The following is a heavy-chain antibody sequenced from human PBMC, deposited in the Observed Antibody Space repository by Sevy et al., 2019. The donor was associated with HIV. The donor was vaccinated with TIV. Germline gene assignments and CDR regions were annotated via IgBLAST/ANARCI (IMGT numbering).Heavy chain of an antibody. CDR1: GFTFSNHG. J-gene: IGHJ3*02. V-gene: IGHV3-30*02. D-gene: IGHD2-8*02. CDR3: AKDRKVLLVVYAIPFDVFDI. CDR2: IRYDGSNE. Sequence: GGSLRLSCAASGFTFSNHGMHWVRQAPGKGLEWVAFIRYDGSNEYYGYSVKGRFTISRDNSKNTLYLQMNSLRPEDTAVYYCAKDRKVLLVVYAIPFDVFDIWGQGTMVTVSS.